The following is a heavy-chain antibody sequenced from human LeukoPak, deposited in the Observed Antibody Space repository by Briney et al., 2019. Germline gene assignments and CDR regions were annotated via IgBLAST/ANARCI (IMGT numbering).Heavy chain of an antibody. J-gene: IGHJ4*02. CDR1: GFTFSSYS. CDR3: AREGTYGGTDY. V-gene: IGHV4-39*07. CDR2: ISYSGST. Sequence: KSGGSLRLSCAASGFTFSSYSMNWVRQAPGKGLEWIGSISYSGSTYYKSSLKSRVTISVDTSKTQCSLKLTSVTAADTAVYYCAREGTYGGTDYWGQGTLVTVSS. D-gene: IGHD4-23*01.